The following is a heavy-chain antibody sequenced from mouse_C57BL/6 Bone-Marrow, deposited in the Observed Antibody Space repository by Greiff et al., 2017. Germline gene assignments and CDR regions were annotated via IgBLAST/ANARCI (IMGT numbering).Heavy chain of an antibody. D-gene: IGHD2-5*01. Sequence: QVQLKQSGPELVKPGASVKISCKASGYSFTRYYIHWVKQRPGQGLGWIGWIYPGSGTTKYNEKFKGKATLTADTSSSTAYMQLSSLTSEDSAVYYCARKVYYSNYGFAYWGQGTLVTVSA. CDR2: IYPGSGTT. V-gene: IGHV1-66*01. CDR1: GYSFTRYY. CDR3: ARKVYYSNYGFAY. J-gene: IGHJ3*01.